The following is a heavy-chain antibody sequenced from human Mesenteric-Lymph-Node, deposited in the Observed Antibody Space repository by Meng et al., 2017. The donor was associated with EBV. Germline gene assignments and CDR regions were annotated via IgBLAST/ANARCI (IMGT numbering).Heavy chain of an antibody. CDR3: ARGMSYYDNSGFFDY. Sequence: AQVVLSGAGVKKPGASVKVSCKASGYTLTSYDINWVRQAPGQGLEWMGWVNPDSGNTGFPEKFQGRITMTRNTSISTTYMELRSLTSEDTAVYYCARGMSYYDNSGFFDYWGQGALVTVSS. CDR1: GYTLTSYD. V-gene: IGHV1-8*01. CDR2: VNPDSGNT. J-gene: IGHJ4*02. D-gene: IGHD3-22*01.